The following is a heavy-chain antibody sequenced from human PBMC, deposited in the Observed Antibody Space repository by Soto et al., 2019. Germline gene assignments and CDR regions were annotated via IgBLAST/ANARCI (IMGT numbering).Heavy chain of an antibody. J-gene: IGHJ4*02. CDR3: ARGMDIVATIGFDS. Sequence: EVQLMESGGGLVQPGGTLRLSCATSGFRFSDYEMNWVRQAPGKGLEWVAYILSIVTTIYYTDSVKGRFTISRDNTKNLLDLQMNSLRVEYTGVYYCARGMDIVATIGFDSWGQGTMVTVSS. CDR2: ILSIVTTI. D-gene: IGHD5-12*01. CDR1: GFRFSDYE. V-gene: IGHV3-48*03.